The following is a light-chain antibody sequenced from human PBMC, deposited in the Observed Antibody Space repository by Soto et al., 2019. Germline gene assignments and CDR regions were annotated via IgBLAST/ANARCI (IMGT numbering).Light chain of an antibody. J-gene: IGKJ1*01. V-gene: IGKV1-8*01. CDR2: AAS. Sequence: AIQMTQSPASLSASPGDRVTIPCRASQGISSYLAWYQQKPGKAPKLLIYAASTLQSGVPSRFSGSGSGTDFTLTISCLQSEDFATYYCQQYYSYLRTFGQGTKVDIK. CDR3: QQYYSYLRT. CDR1: QGISSY.